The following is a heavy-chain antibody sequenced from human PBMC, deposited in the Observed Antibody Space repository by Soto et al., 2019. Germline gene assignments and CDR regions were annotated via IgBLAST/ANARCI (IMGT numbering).Heavy chain of an antibody. D-gene: IGHD2-15*01. CDR3: GRLGYCSGSNCYYYGMDA. Sequence: SVKVSCKATGGTFSSYAISWVRQAPGQGLEWMGGIIPIFGTANYAQKFQGRVTMTTDASTSTAYMELRSLRSDDTAVYDCGRLGYCSGSNCYYYGMDAWGQGTTVTVSS. CDR1: GGTFSSYA. J-gene: IGHJ6*02. V-gene: IGHV1-69*05. CDR2: IIPIFGTA.